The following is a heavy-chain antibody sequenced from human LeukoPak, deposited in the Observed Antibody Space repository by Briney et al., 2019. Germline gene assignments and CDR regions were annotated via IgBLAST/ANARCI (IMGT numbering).Heavy chain of an antibody. Sequence: GSLRLSCAPSGFTFSSHSMSWVRQAPGKGLEWVSSISSSSNYIYYAASVKGRFTISRDNTKNSLHLQMSSLRAEDTAVYYCARVYCSGGTCYSNGYWGQGTLVTVSS. CDR2: ISSSSNYI. J-gene: IGHJ4*02. CDR3: ARVYCSGGTCYSNGY. V-gene: IGHV3-21*01. CDR1: GFTFSSHS. D-gene: IGHD2-15*01.